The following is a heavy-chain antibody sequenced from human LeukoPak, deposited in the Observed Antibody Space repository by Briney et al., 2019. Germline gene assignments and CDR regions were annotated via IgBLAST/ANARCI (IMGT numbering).Heavy chain of an antibody. V-gene: IGHV4-34*01. CDR2: INHSGST. CDR3: ARGMYSSSWYSFDY. J-gene: IGHJ4*02. D-gene: IGHD6-13*01. CDR1: GGSFSGYY. Sequence: PSETLSLTCAVYGGSFSGYYWSWIRQPPGKGLEWIGEINHSGSTNYNPSLKSRVTISVDTSKNQFSLKLSSVTAADTAVYYCARGMYSSSWYSFDYWGRGTLVTVSS.